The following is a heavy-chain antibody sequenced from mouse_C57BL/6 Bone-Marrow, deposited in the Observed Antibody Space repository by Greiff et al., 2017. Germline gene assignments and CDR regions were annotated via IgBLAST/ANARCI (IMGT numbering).Heavy chain of an antibody. CDR1: GYAFSSSW. V-gene: IGHV1-82*01. J-gene: IGHJ3*01. D-gene: IGHD4-1*01. CDR3: AHWDGIAY. CDR2: IYPGDGDT. Sequence: VKLQVSGPELVKSGASVKISCKASGYAFSSSWMNWVKQRPGKGLEWIGRIYPGDGDTNYNGKFKGKATLTADKSSSKAHMQLSSLTSEDSAVYFCAHWDGIAYWGQGTLVTVSA.